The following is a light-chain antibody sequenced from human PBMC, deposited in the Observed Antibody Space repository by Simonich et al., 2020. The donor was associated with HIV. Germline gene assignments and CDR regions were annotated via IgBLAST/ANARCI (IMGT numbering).Light chain of an antibody. CDR2: GAS. J-gene: IGKJ5*01. CDR3: QQYDTSPGIT. CDR1: QSISIN. Sequence: EIVMTQSPATLSVSPGERTTLFCTASQSISINLAWYQQKPGQAPRLLIYGASTRATGIPDRFSGRGSGTDFTLTISRLEPEDFAVYYCQQYDTSPGITFGQGTRLEIK. V-gene: IGKV3-15*01.